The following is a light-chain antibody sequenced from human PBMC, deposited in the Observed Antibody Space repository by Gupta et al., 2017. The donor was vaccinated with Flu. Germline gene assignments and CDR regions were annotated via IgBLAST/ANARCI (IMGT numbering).Light chain of an antibody. J-gene: IGKJ4*01. CDR3: QQSYSTPLT. V-gene: IGKV1-39*01. CDR2: AAS. CDR1: QSISSY. Sequence: DIQMTQSPSSLSASVGDRVTITCRASQSISSYLNWYQQKPGKAPKLLIYAASSLQSGVPSRFSVSGSGTDFTLTISSLQPEEFATYYCQQSYSTPLTFGGGTKVEIK.